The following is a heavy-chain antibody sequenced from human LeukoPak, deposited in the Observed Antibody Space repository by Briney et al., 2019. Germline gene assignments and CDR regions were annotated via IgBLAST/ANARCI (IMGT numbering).Heavy chain of an antibody. Sequence: SQTLSLTCAVSGGSISSGGYSWSWIRQPPGKGLEWIGYIYHSGSTYYNPSLKSRVTISVDTSKNQFSLKLSSVTAADTAVYYCARVVTSILVVTPDYFDYWGQGTLVTVSS. D-gene: IGHD4-23*01. CDR2: IYHSGST. CDR1: GGSISSGGYS. V-gene: IGHV4-30-2*01. J-gene: IGHJ4*02. CDR3: ARVVTSILVVTPDYFDY.